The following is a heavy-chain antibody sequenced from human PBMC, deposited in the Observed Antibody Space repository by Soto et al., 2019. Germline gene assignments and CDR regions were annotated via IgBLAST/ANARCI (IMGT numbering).Heavy chain of an antibody. V-gene: IGHV4-31*03. CDR1: GGSISSGGYY. CDR3: ARTSLYYYDSSGYPTWLDY. Sequence: SSETLSLTCIVSGGSISSGGYYWSWIRQHPGKGLEWIGYIYYSGSTYYNPSLKSRVTISVDTSKNQFSLKLSSVTAADTAVYYCARTSLYYYDSSGYPTWLDYWGQGTLVTVSS. J-gene: IGHJ4*02. D-gene: IGHD3-22*01. CDR2: IYYSGST.